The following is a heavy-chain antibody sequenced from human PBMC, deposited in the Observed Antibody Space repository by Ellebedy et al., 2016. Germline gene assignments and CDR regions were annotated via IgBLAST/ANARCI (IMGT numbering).Heavy chain of an antibody. CDR1: GGSISSYY. CDR2: IYYSGST. V-gene: IGHV4-59*01. D-gene: IGHD6-19*01. J-gene: IGHJ4*02. Sequence: SETLSLTCTVSGGSISSYYWSWIRQPPGKGLEWIGYIYYSGSTNYNPSLKSRVTISVDTSKNQFSLKLSSVTAADTAVYYCARDSSGWYFDYWGQGTLVTVSS. CDR3: ARDSSGWYFDY.